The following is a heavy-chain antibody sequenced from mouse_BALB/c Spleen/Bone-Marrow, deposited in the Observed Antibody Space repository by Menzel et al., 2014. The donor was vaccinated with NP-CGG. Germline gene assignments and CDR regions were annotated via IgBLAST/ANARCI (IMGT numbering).Heavy chain of an antibody. CDR2: IHPSDTET. CDR1: GYSFTSYW. Sequence: VQLQQSGAELVRPGASVKLSCKASGYSFTSYWMNWVKQRPGQGLEWIGMIHPSDTETRLNQRFKDKATLTVDKSSSSAYMQLSSPTSEDSAVYYCARLEGNYGSTFAYWGQGTLVTVPA. V-gene: IGHV1-61*01. CDR3: ARLEGNYGSTFAY. J-gene: IGHJ3*01. D-gene: IGHD1-1*01.